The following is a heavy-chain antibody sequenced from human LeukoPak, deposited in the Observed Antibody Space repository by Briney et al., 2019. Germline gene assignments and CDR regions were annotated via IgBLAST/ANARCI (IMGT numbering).Heavy chain of an antibody. CDR1: GGSFSGYY. CDR3: ARLTREGDDAFDI. Sequence: PSETLSLTCAVYGGSFSGYYWSWIRQPPGKGLEWIGEINHSGSTNYNPSLKSRVTISVNTSKNQFSLKLSSVTAADTAVYYCARLTREGDDAFDIWGQGTMVTVSS. CDR2: INHSGST. J-gene: IGHJ3*02. V-gene: IGHV4-34*01. D-gene: IGHD3-16*01.